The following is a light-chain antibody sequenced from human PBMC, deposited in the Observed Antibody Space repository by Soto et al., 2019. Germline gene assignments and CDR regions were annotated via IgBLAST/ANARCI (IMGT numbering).Light chain of an antibody. CDR2: GAS. V-gene: IGKV3-20*01. CDR3: QQYGSSPLT. CDR1: QSVSSGY. Sequence: EIVLTQSPGTLSLSPGERATLSCRASQSVSSGYLAWYQQKPGQAPRLLMYGASSRATGISDRFSGSGSGTDFTLTISRLEPEDFAVYYCQQYGSSPLTFGGGTKVDIK. J-gene: IGKJ4*01.